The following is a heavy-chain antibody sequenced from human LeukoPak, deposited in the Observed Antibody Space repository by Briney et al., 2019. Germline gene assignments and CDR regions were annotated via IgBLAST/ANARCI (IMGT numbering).Heavy chain of an antibody. Sequence: GGSLRLSCVASGFPFSSYWMTWVRQAPGKGLEWVANIKQDGSKKSYVDSVKGRFTISRDNAKNSLYLQMNSLRAEDTAMYYCTRVGYIDEGIDYWGQGTLVTVSS. CDR1: GFPFSSYW. CDR3: TRVGYIDEGIDY. V-gene: IGHV3-7*04. J-gene: IGHJ4*02. CDR2: IKQDGSKK. D-gene: IGHD5-24*01.